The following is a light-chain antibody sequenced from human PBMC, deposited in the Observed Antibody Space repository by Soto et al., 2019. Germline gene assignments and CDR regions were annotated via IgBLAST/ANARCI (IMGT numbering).Light chain of an antibody. V-gene: IGLV1-44*01. J-gene: IGLJ1*01. CDR1: SSNIGSNT. CDR3: AAWDYSLNAYV. CDR2: SNN. Sequence: QSVLTQPPSASGTPGQRVTISCSGSSSNIGSNTVNWYQQLPGTAPKVLIYSNNQRPSGVPDRFSGSKSDTSASLAISGLQSEDDXDYYCAAWDYSLNAYVFGIGTKLTVL.